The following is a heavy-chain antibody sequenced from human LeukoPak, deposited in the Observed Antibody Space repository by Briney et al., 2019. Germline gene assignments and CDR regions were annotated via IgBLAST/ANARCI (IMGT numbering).Heavy chain of an antibody. V-gene: IGHV4-61*02. CDR1: GDSISRGNYY. D-gene: IGHD7-27*01. Sequence: SQTLSLTCTVSGDSISRGNYYWTWIRPPDGKRLEWIGRIHTSGSTNYNPSLKSQVTISMDTSKNQFSLNLNSVTAADTAVYYCARDRAGDSFDIWGQGTMVTVSS. CDR3: ARDRAGDSFDI. J-gene: IGHJ3*02. CDR2: IHTSGST.